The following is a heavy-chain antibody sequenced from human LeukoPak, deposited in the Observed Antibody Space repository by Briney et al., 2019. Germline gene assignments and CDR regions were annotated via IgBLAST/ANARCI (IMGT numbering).Heavy chain of an antibody. D-gene: IGHD2-2*03. CDR1: GYTFTGYY. J-gene: IGHJ4*02. V-gene: IGHV1-2*02. CDR3: ARDFGYCSSTSCQTFDY. Sequence: GASVKVSCKASGYTFTGYYMHWVRQAPGEGLEWMGWINANSGGTNYAQKFQGRVTMTRDTSISTAYMELSRLRADDTAVHYCARDFGYCSSTSCQTFDYWGQGTLVTVSS. CDR2: INANSGGT.